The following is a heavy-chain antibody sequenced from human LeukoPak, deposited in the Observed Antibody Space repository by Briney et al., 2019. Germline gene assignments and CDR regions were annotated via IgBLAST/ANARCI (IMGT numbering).Heavy chain of an antibody. CDR2: ISGSGGST. Sequence: GGSLKLSCGASGFRFSSYAMSWVRQAPGKGLEWVSSISGSGGSTYYTDSVKGRFAISRDNSKSTLYLQMNSLGTDDTALYYCVKGGQNYDFWRFDYWGQGTLVTASS. D-gene: IGHD3-3*01. CDR3: VKGGQNYDFWRFDY. V-gene: IGHV3-23*01. CDR1: GFRFSSYA. J-gene: IGHJ4*02.